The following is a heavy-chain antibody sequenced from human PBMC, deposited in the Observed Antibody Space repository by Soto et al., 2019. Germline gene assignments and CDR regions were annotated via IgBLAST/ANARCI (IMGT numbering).Heavy chain of an antibody. CDR1: GFTFSTYA. J-gene: IGHJ4*02. CDR3: AKEPVVVPAADFDY. D-gene: IGHD2-2*01. Sequence: GGSLRLSCAASGFTFSTYAMSWVRQAPGMGLEWVSAISGSGGSTYYADSVKGRFTISRDNSKNTLYLQMNSLRAEDTAVYYCAKEPVVVPAADFDYWGQGTLVTVSS. V-gene: IGHV3-23*01. CDR2: ISGSGGST.